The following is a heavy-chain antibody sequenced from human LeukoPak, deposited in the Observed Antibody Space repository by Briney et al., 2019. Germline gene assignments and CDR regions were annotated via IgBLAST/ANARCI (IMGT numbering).Heavy chain of an antibody. J-gene: IGHJ4*02. CDR1: GYTFTGYY. Sequence: GASVKVSCKASGYTFTGYYMHWVRQAPGQGLEWMGIINPSGGSTSYAQKFQGRVTMTRDTSTSTVYIELSSLRSEDTAVYYCARGVAAGYFDYWGQGTLVTVSS. D-gene: IGHD6-13*01. CDR2: INPSGGST. V-gene: IGHV1-46*01. CDR3: ARGVAAGYFDY.